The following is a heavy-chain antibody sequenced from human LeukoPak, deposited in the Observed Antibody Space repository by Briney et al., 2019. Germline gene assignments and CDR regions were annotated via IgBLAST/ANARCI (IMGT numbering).Heavy chain of an antibody. CDR3: AKDLWLPNDAFDI. J-gene: IGHJ3*02. CDR1: GFTFSSYA. V-gene: IGHV3-23*01. CDR2: ISGSGGST. D-gene: IGHD2-21*01. Sequence: GGSLRLSCAASGFTFSSYAMSWVRQAPGKGLEWVSAISGSGGSTYYADSVKGRFTISRDNSKSTLYLQMNSLRAEDTAVYYCAKDLWLPNDAFDIWGQGTMVTVSS.